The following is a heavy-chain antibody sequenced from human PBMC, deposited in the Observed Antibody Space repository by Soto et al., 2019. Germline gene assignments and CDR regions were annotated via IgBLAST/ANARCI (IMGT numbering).Heavy chain of an antibody. CDR3: AKYIGVVPAAYYYYGMDV. D-gene: IGHD2-2*01. Sequence: GGSLRLSCAASGFTFSSYSMNWVRQAPGKGLEWVSAISGSGGSTYYADSVKGRFTISRDNSKNTLYLQMNSLRAEDTAVYYCAKYIGVVPAAYYYYGMDVRGQGTTGTVSS. J-gene: IGHJ6*02. CDR1: GFTFSSYS. CDR2: ISGSGGST. V-gene: IGHV3-23*01.